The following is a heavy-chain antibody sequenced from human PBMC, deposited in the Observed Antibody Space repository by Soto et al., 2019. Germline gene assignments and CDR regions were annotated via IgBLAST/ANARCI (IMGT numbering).Heavy chain of an antibody. J-gene: IGHJ6*02. CDR1: GFTFSSYA. D-gene: IGHD3-3*01. V-gene: IGHV3-23*01. Sequence: GGSLRLSCAASGFTFSSYAMSWVRQAPGKGLEWVSAISGSGVSTYYADSVKGRFTISRDNSKNTLYLQMNSLRAEDTAVYYCAKTYDFWSGYHYGMDVWGQGTTVTVSS. CDR2: ISGSGVST. CDR3: AKTYDFWSGYHYGMDV.